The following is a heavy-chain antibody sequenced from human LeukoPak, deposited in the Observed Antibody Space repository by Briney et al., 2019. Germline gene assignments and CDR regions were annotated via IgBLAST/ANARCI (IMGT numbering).Heavy chain of an antibody. CDR1: GGSFSGYY. CDR2: INHSGST. CDR3: ARGLGTYDSSGYYTISRAFDI. Sequence: PSETLSLTCAVYGGSFSGYYWSWIRQPPGKGLEWIGEINHSGSTNYNPSLKSRVTISVDTSRNQFSLKLSSVTAADTAVYYCARGLGTYDSSGYYTISRAFDIWGQGTMVTVSS. V-gene: IGHV4-34*01. J-gene: IGHJ3*02. D-gene: IGHD3-22*01.